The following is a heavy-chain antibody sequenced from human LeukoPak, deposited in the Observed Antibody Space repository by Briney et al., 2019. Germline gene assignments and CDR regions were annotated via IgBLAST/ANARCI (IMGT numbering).Heavy chain of an antibody. J-gene: IGHJ4*02. CDR1: GFTFSSYS. Sequence: GGSLRLSCAASGFTFSSYSMNWVRQAPGKGLEWVSSISSSSSYIYYADSVKGRFTISRDNAKNSLYLQMNSLRAEDTAVYHCARAHSSGWYWRVDYWGQGTLVTVSS. D-gene: IGHD6-19*01. CDR3: ARAHSSGWYWRVDY. V-gene: IGHV3-21*01. CDR2: ISSSSSYI.